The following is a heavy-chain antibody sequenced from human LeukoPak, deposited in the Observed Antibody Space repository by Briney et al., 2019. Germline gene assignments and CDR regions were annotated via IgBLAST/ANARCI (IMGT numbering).Heavy chain of an antibody. J-gene: IGHJ3*02. V-gene: IGHV1-69*13. Sequence: ASVKVSCKASGGTFSSYAISWVRQAPGQGLEWMGGIIHIFGTANYAQKFQDRVTITADESTSTAYVELSSLRSEDTAVYYCARDGYGDYTRDAFDIWGQGTMVTVSS. CDR2: IIHIFGTA. D-gene: IGHD4-17*01. CDR3: ARDGYGDYTRDAFDI. CDR1: GGTFSSYA.